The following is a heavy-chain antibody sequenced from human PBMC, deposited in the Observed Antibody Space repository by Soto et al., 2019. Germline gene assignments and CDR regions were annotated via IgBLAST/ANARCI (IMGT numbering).Heavy chain of an antibody. J-gene: IGHJ6*02. Sequence: GGSLRLSCAASGFTFSSYAMSWVRQAPGKGLEWVSAISGSGGSTYYADSVKGRFTISRDNSKNTLYLQMDSLRAEDTAVYYCAREQRFLDYYYYGMDVWGQGTTVTVSS. D-gene: IGHD3-3*01. CDR3: AREQRFLDYYYYGMDV. CDR2: ISGSGGST. CDR1: GFTFSSYA. V-gene: IGHV3-23*01.